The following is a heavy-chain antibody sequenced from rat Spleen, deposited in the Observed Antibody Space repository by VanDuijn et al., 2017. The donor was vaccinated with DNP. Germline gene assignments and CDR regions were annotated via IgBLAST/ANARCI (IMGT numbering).Heavy chain of an antibody. J-gene: IGHJ3*01. CDR2: IIYDGSRT. D-gene: IGHD1-10*01. CDR3: ATQGQLGITWFAY. Sequence: EVQLVESGGDSVQPGRSLKLSCVVSGLTFSDYHMAWVRQAPKRGLEWVATIIYDGSRTYYRDSVKGRFTLSRDNAKRTLYLQMDSLGSEDTATYYCATQGQLGITWFAYWGQGTLVTVSS. CDR1: GLTFSDYH. V-gene: IGHV5S10*01.